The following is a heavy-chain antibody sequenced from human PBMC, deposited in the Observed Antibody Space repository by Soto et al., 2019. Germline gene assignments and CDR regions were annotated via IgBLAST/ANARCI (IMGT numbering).Heavy chain of an antibody. V-gene: IGHV5-51*03. CDR1: GYSFTSYW. CDR2: IYPGDSDT. CDR3: ARVGWASSGYYYGMDV. D-gene: IGHD1-26*01. J-gene: IGHJ6*04. Sequence: GESLKISCKGSGYSFTSYWIGWVRQMPWKGLEWMGIIYPGDSDTRYSPSFQGQVTISADKSISTAYLQWSSLKASDTAMYYCARVGWASSGYYYGMDVWGEGTTVTVSS.